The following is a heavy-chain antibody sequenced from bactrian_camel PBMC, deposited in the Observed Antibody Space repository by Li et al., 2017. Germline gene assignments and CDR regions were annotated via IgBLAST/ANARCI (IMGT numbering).Heavy chain of an antibody. V-gene: IGHV3-3*01. CDR3: AAGMVGGRLLNRDEYQY. Sequence: QVQLVESGGGSVQAGGTLRLSCVSSSYRFSRHFMAWFRQVPGKEREGVAAIYISGGTTYYADAVKGRFTIAQDNAKNTLHLQMNRLKPEDTGVYYCAAGMVGGRLLNRDEYQYWGQGTQVTVS. J-gene: IGHJ4*01. CDR2: IYISGGTT. CDR1: SYRFSRHF. D-gene: IGHD3*01.